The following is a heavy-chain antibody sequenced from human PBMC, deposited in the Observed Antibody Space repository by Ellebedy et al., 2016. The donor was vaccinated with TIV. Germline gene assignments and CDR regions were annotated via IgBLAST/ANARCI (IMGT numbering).Heavy chain of an antibody. V-gene: IGHV3-33*01. J-gene: IGHJ4*02. Sequence: GESLKISCAASGFTFSSYGMHWVRQAPGKGLEWVAVIWYDGSDEYYADSVKGRFTISRDDSRKTVYLQMNSLRAEDTAVYYCARDYDYVINYWGQGTLVTVSS. CDR2: IWYDGSDE. D-gene: IGHD3-16*01. CDR3: ARDYDYVINY. CDR1: GFTFSSYG.